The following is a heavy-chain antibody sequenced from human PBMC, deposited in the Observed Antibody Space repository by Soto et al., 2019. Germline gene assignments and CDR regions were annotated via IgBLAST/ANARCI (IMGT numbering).Heavy chain of an antibody. V-gene: IGHV4-59*01. CDR3: ASYFMDSSGYYYYVSDI. D-gene: IGHD3-22*01. CDR2: IYYSGST. CDR1: GGSISSYY. Sequence: SETLSLTCTVSGGSISSYYWSWIRQPPGKGLEWIGYIYYSGSTNYNPSLKSRVTISVDTSKNQFSLKLSSVTAADTAVYYCASYFMDSSGYYYYVSDISGQGTMDIVSS. J-gene: IGHJ3*02.